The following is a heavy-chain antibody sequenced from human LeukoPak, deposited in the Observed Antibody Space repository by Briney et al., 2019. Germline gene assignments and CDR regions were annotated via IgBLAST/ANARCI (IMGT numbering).Heavy chain of an antibody. D-gene: IGHD2-2*01. J-gene: IGHJ6*03. Sequence: SETLSLTCTVSGGSISSYYWSWIRQPAGKGLEWIGRIYTSGSTNYNPSLKSRVAMSVDTSKNQFSLKLSSVTAADTAVYYCARSTFLGYCSSTSCFGEVGYYYYMDVWGKGTTVTVSS. V-gene: IGHV4-4*07. CDR3: ARSTFLGYCSSTSCFGEVGYYYYMDV. CDR1: GGSISSYY. CDR2: IYTSGST.